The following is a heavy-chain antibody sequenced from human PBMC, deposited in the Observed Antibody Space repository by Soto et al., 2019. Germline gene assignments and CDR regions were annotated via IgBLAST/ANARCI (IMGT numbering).Heavy chain of an antibody. CDR2: ISGSGGST. V-gene: IGHV3-23*01. D-gene: IGHD3-3*01. CDR1: GFTFSSYA. Sequence: GGSLRLSCAASGFTFSSYAMSWVRQAPGKGLEWVSAISGSGGSTYYADSVKGRFTISRDNSKNTLYLQMNSLRAEDTAVYYCAKDKAGYQRFLEWPPAQGYYGMDVWGQGTTVTVSS. CDR3: AKDKAGYQRFLEWPPAQGYYGMDV. J-gene: IGHJ6*02.